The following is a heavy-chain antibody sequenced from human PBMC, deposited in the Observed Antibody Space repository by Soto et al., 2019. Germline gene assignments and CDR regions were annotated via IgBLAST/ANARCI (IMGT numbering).Heavy chain of an antibody. CDR2: ISGGGNDR. CDR3: ARESFSASPNFFDY. CDR1: GFPFSSYA. Sequence: GGSLRLSCAASGFPFSSYAMSWVRQTPEKGLEWVAGISGGGNDRYYADSVKGRFTISRDHAKNSLELQMNSLRADDTALYYCARESFSASPNFFDYWGRGTQVTVSS. J-gene: IGHJ4*02. D-gene: IGHD3-16*01. V-gene: IGHV3-21*01.